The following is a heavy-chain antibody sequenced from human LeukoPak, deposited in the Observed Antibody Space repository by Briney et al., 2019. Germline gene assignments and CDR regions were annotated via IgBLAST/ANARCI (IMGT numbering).Heavy chain of an antibody. D-gene: IGHD2-15*01. CDR2: ISGSGART. J-gene: IGHJ4*02. CDR1: GFTFTSNA. Sequence: GGSLRLSCAASGFTFTSNAMGWVRQAPGKGLEWVSAISGSGARTYYADSVKGRFTISRDNSKNTLYLQMNSLRAEDTAVYYCAKWGCSGGNCYPFDYWGQGTLVTVSS. CDR3: AKWGCSGGNCYPFDY. V-gene: IGHV3-23*01.